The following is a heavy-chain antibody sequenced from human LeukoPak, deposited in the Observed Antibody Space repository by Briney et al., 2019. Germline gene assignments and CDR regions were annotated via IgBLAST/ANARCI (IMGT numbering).Heavy chain of an antibody. CDR1: GYTSTGYY. D-gene: IGHD4/OR15-4a*01. Sequence: ASVKVSCKASGYTSTGYYMHWVRQAPGRGLEWMGRINPNSGGTNYAQKFQGRVTMTRDTSISTAYMELSRLRSDDTAVYYCAIRRVPWDYWGQGTLVTVSS. V-gene: IGHV1-2*06. CDR3: AIRRVPWDY. CDR2: INPNSGGT. J-gene: IGHJ4*02.